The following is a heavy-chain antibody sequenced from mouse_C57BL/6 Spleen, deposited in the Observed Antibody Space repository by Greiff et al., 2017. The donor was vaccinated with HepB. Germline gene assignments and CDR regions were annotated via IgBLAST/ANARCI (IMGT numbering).Heavy chain of an antibody. CDR3: ARADYYGSGGYFDV. J-gene: IGHJ1*03. CDR2: ISYDGSN. D-gene: IGHD1-1*01. Sequence: VQLQQSGPGLVKPSQSLSLTCSVTGYSITSGYYWNWIRQFPGNKLEWMGYISYDGSNNYNPSLKNRISITRDTSKNQFFLKLNSVTTEDTATYYCARADYYGSGGYFDVWGTGTTVTVSS. V-gene: IGHV3-6*01. CDR1: GYSITSGYY.